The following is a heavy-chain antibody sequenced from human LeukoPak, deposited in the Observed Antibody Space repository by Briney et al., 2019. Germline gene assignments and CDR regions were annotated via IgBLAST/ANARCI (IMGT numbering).Heavy chain of an antibody. CDR3: ARATIAADYFDY. CDR2: INGDESST. J-gene: IGHJ4*02. CDR1: GFTFSSYA. D-gene: IGHD6-25*01. Sequence: GGSLRLSCAASGFTFSSYAMSWVRQAPGKGLVWVSRINGDESSTTYADSVKGRFTISRDNSKNTLYLQMNSLRAEDTAVYYCARATIAADYFDYWGQGTLVTVSS. V-gene: IGHV3-23*01.